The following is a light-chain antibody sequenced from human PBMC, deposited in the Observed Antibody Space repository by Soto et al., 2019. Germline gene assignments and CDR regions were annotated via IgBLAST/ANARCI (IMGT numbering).Light chain of an antibody. Sequence: EIVMTQSPGTLSVSPGEGATLFCRASQSVRTKLAWYQQRAGQAPRLLMYGASTRATGIPDRFSGSGSGTEFTLTISSLQSEDFAVYYCQQYNSWPPFTFGQGTRLEIK. J-gene: IGKJ5*01. CDR3: QQYNSWPPFT. V-gene: IGKV3-15*01. CDR2: GAS. CDR1: QSVRTK.